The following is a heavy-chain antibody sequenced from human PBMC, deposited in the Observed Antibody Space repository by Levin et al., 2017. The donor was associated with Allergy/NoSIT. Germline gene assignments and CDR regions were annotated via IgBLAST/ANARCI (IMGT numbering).Heavy chain of an antibody. J-gene: IGHJ4*02. V-gene: IGHV3-11*03. CDR3: ASRYGSGTYYQGNNY. D-gene: IGHD3-10*01. Sequence: MAGGSLRLSCAASGFTFSDYYMSWIRQAPGKGLEWISYIITSGTHTSYADSVKGRFTISRDNANNLLFLQMNRLRAEDTAVYYCASRYGSGTYYQGNNYWGQGTLVTVSS. CDR1: GFTFSDYY. CDR2: IITSGTHT.